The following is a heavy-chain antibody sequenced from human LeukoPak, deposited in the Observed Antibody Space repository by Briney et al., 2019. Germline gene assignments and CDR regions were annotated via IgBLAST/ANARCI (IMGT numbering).Heavy chain of an antibody. Sequence: SETLSLTCPVSGDSISSDYCTWIRPPPGKGLEWIGYIYYSGSTDWNHSLKSRVTILVDSPKNQFSLKLSSVTAADTAIYYWARGGSAFDIWGQGTMVPVSS. V-gene: IGHV4-59*01. CDR2: IYYSGST. D-gene: IGHD1-26*01. CDR3: ARGGSAFDI. J-gene: IGHJ3*02. CDR1: GDSISSDY.